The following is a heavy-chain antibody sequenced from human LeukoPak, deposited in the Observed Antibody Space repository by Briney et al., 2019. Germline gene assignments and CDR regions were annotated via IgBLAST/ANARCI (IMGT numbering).Heavy chain of an antibody. D-gene: IGHD2-15*01. CDR1: GGSISRSRDY. J-gene: IGHJ3*01. CDR2: IYYSGST. V-gene: IGHV4-39*07. Sequence: SETLSLTCTVSGGSISRSRDYWGWIRQPPGKGLEWIGSIYYSGSTYYNPSLKSRVTISGDTSKNRFSLKLTSVTAADTAVYFCARDRCSGGTCSDAYDVWGQGTKVTVSS. CDR3: ARDRCSGGTCSDAYDV.